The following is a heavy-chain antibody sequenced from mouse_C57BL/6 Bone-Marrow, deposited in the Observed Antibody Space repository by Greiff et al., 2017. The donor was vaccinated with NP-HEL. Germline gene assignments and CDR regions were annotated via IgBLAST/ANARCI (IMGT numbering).Heavy chain of an antibody. CDR1: GFSLTSYG. V-gene: IGHV2-5*01. J-gene: IGHJ1*03. D-gene: IGHD2-10*02. CDR3: AKNWYGRYFDV. CDR2: IWRGGST. Sequence: VQLVESGPGLVQPSQSLSITCTVSGFSLTSYGVHWVRQSPGKGLEWLGVIWRGGSTDYNAAFMSRLSITKDNSKSQVVFIMNSLQADDTAIYYCAKNWYGRYFDVWGTGTTVTVSS.